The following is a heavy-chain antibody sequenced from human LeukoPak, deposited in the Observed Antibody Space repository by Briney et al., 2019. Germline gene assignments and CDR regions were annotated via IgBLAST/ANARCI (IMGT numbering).Heavy chain of an antibody. Sequence: GGSLRLSCAASGFTFSSYAMSCVRQAPGKGLEWVSAISGSGGSTYYADSVKGRFTISRDNSKNTLYLQMNSLRAEDTAVYYCANSLYYYGSGSYYEGGDFDYWGQGTLVTVSS. V-gene: IGHV3-23*01. J-gene: IGHJ4*02. CDR3: ANSLYYYGSGSYYEGGDFDY. D-gene: IGHD3-10*01. CDR2: ISGSGGST. CDR1: GFTFSSYA.